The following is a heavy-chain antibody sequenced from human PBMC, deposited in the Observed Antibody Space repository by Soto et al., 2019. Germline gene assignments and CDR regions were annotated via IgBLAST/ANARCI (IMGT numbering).Heavy chain of an antibody. J-gene: IGHJ6*02. CDR2: IYYSGST. D-gene: IGHD3-22*01. CDR3: ARDIYYDSSNYGMDV. V-gene: IGHV4-31*03. CDR1: GGSISSGGYY. Sequence: QVQLQESGPGLVKPSQTLSLTCTVSGGSISSGGYYWSWIGQHPGKGLEWIGYIYYSGSTYYNPSLTTRVTISVDTSKNQFSLKLSSVTAADTAVYYCARDIYYDSSNYGMDVWGQGTTVTVSS.